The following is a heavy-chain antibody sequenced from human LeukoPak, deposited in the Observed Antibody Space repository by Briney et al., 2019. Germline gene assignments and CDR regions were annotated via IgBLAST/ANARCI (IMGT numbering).Heavy chain of an antibody. V-gene: IGHV3-30*18. CDR3: AKDGAAIAAAVAMDY. CDR2: ISYDGSNK. J-gene: IGHJ4*02. CDR1: GFTFSSYG. Sequence: GRSLRLSCAASGFTFSSYGMHWVRQAPGKGLEWVAVISYDGSNKYYADSVKGRFTISRDNSKNTLYLQMNSLRAEDTAVYYCAKDGAAIAAAVAMDYWGQGTLVTVSS. D-gene: IGHD6-13*01.